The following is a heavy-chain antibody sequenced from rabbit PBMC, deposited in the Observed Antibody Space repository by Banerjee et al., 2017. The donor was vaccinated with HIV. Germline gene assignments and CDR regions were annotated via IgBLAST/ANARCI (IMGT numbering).Heavy chain of an antibody. CDR2: INTGSGNT. J-gene: IGHJ4*01. CDR3: ARDLTGVTGWNFNL. CDR1: GFSLSSYV. D-gene: IGHD7-1*01. Sequence: QSLEESGGGLVKPEGSLTLTCKASGFSLSSYVMSWVRQAPGKGLEWIGYINTGSGNTAYASWAKGRFTITKTSSTTVTLQMTSLTAADTATYFCARDLTGVTGWNFNLWGPGTLVTVS. V-gene: IGHV1S40*01.